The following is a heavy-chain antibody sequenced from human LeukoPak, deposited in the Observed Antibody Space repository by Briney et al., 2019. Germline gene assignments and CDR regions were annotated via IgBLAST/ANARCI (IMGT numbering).Heavy chain of an antibody. V-gene: IGHV3-7*03. J-gene: IGHJ6*02. Sequence: GGSLRLSCAASGFTFSSYGMHWVRQAPRKGLEWVANIKQDGSEKYYVDSVKGRFTISRDNAKNSLYLQMNSLRAEDTAVYYCARDFGYCSGGSCYPDYYYYGMDVWGQGTTVTVSS. CDR1: GFTFSSYG. CDR2: IKQDGSEK. CDR3: ARDFGYCSGGSCYPDYYYYGMDV. D-gene: IGHD2-15*01.